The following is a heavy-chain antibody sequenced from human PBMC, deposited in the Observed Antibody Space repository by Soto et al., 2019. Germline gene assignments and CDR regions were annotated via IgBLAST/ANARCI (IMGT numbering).Heavy chain of an antibody. CDR2: IYYSGST. CDR3: ARASLLDYYDSSGRYNWFDP. D-gene: IGHD3-22*01. V-gene: IGHV4-31*03. J-gene: IGHJ5*02. Sequence: SETLSLTCTVSGGSISSGGYYWSWIRQHPGKGLEWIGYIYYSGSTYYNPSLKSRVTISVDTSKNQFSLKLSSVTAADTAVYYCARASLLDYYDSSGRYNWFDPWGQGTLVT. CDR1: GGSISSGGYY.